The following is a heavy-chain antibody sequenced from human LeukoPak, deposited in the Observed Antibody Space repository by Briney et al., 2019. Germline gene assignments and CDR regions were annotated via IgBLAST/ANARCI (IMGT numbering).Heavy chain of an antibody. J-gene: IGHJ4*02. CDR2: INSDGSST. CDR3: ARDIYFYGDYVIDY. Sequence: PGGSLRLSCGASGFTFSSYWMHWVRQAPGKGLVWVSRINSDGSSTSYADSVKGRFTISRDNAKNTLDLQMNSLRAEDTAVYYCARDIYFYGDYVIDYWGQGTLVTVSS. V-gene: IGHV3-74*01. CDR1: GFTFSSYW. D-gene: IGHD4-17*01.